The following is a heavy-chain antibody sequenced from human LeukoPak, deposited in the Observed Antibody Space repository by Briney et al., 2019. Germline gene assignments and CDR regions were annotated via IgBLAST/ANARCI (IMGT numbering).Heavy chain of an antibody. J-gene: IGHJ4*02. D-gene: IGHD1-26*01. Sequence: GGSLGLSCAASGFTFRNYVIHWVRQAPGKGLEWVSAISGSGGSTYYADSVKGRFTISRDNSKNTLYLQMNSLRAEDTAVYYCAKLGWELLPSFDYWGQGTLVTVSS. CDR3: AKLGWELLPSFDY. CDR1: GFTFRNYV. V-gene: IGHV3-23*01. CDR2: ISGSGGST.